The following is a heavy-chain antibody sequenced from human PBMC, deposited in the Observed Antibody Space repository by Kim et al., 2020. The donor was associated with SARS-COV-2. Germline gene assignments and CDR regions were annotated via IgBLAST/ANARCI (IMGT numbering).Heavy chain of an antibody. CDR1: GGSISGGTYY. CDR3: AIHSKASGDYYVAFDS. D-gene: IGHD3-22*01. CDR2: IYYSGSY. V-gene: IGHV4-39*01. J-gene: IGHJ4*02. Sequence: SESLSLTCNVSGGSISGGTYYWGWVRQPPGQALEWIGSIYYSGSYSYNPTLNGRVTMSVDTANNRFSLKLTSMTAADTAIYYCAIHSKASGDYYVAFDSWGQGSLVPVST.